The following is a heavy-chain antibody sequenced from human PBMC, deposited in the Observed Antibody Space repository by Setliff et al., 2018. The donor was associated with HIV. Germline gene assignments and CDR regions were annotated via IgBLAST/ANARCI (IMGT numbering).Heavy chain of an antibody. Sequence: PGGSLRLSCAASGFTFSSFSMNWVRQAPGKGLEWVSSISSSSSYIYYADSVKGRFTISRDNAKNSLYLQMNSLRAEDTAVYYCARDRITMVRGVTLDAFDIWGQGTMVTV. D-gene: IGHD3-10*01. J-gene: IGHJ3*02. CDR3: ARDRITMVRGVTLDAFDI. CDR2: ISSSSSYI. V-gene: IGHV3-21*01. CDR1: GFTFSSFS.